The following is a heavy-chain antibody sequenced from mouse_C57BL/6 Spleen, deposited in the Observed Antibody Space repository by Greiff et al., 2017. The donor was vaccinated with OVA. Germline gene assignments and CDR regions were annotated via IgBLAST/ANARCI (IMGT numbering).Heavy chain of an antibody. D-gene: IGHD2-3*01. CDR2: IYPGDGDT. Sequence: QVQLQQSGAELVKPGASVKISCKASGYAFSSYWMNWVKQRPGKGLEWIGQIYPGDGDTNYNGKFKGKATLTADKSSSTAYMQLSSLTSEDSAVYFGARRAPDGYYWYFDVWGTGTTVTVSS. CDR3: ARRAPDGYYWYFDV. J-gene: IGHJ1*03. V-gene: IGHV1-80*01. CDR1: GYAFSSYW.